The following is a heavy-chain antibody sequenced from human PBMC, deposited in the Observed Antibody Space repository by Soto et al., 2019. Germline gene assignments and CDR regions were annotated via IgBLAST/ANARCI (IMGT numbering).Heavy chain of an antibody. CDR3: ARSSVISGSYSGYFDY. CDR2: IKEDGSEK. CDR1: GFTFSNYW. Sequence: PGGSLRLSCAASGFTFSNYWMTGVRQAPGKGLQWVANIKEDGSEKYYVGSVNGRFTISRDSAKNSLYLQMNSLRAEDTAVYYCARSSVISGSYSGYFDYWGQGALVTVSS. D-gene: IGHD1-26*01. J-gene: IGHJ4*02. V-gene: IGHV3-7*01.